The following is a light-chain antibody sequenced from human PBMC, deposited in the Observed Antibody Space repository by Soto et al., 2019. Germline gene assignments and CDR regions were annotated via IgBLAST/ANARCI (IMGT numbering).Light chain of an antibody. CDR2: AAS. CDR1: QSVRSN. V-gene: IGKV3-15*01. J-gene: IGKJ1*01. CDR3: QQYNDWPWT. Sequence: EIVVTQSPAALSLSPGERATLSCRASQSVRSNLAWYQQRPGQAPRLLIYAASIGATGVPARFSGSGSGTEFTLTISSLQSEDFAVYFCQQYNDWPWTFGQGTKVEIK.